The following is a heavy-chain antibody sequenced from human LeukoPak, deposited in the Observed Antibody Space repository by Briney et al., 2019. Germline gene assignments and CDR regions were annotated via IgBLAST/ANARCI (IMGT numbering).Heavy chain of an antibody. V-gene: IGHV3-74*01. CDR2: INGDGSST. CDR3: ARGGSGYPWYFDY. J-gene: IGHJ4*02. Sequence: PGGSLRLSCAASGFTFSSYWMHWVRQAPGKGLVWVSRINGDGSSTAYADSVKGRFTISRDNAKNTLYLQMNSLRAEDTAVYYCARGGSGYPWYFDYWGQGTLVTVSS. D-gene: IGHD3-22*01. CDR1: GFTFSSYW.